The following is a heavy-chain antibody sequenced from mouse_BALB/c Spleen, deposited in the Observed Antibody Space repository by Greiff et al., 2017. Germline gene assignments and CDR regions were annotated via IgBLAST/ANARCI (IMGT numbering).Heavy chain of an antibody. D-gene: IGHD1-1*01. CDR2: IDPANGNT. CDR3: AGPDYYGSSYEVDY. V-gene: IGHV14-3*02. CDR1: GFNIKDTY. J-gene: IGHJ2*01. Sequence: EVQLQESGAELVKPGASVKLSCTASGFNIKDTYMHWVKQRPEQGLEWIGRIDPANGNTKYDPKFQGKATITADTSSNTAYLQLSSLTSEDTAVYYCAGPDYYGSSYEVDYWGQGTTLTVSS.